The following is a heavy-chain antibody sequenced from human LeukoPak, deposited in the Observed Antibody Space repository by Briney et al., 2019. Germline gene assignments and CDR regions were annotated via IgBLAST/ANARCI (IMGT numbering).Heavy chain of an antibody. CDR2: ISYDGSNK. Sequence: PGGSLRLSCAASGFTFSSYGMHWVRQAPGKGLEWVAVISYDGSNKYYADSVKGRFTISRDNSKNTLYLQMNSLRAEDTAVYYCAIGVVVTASDAFDIWGQGTMVTVSS. J-gene: IGHJ3*02. CDR1: GFTFSSYG. CDR3: AIGVVVTASDAFDI. V-gene: IGHV3-30*03. D-gene: IGHD2-21*02.